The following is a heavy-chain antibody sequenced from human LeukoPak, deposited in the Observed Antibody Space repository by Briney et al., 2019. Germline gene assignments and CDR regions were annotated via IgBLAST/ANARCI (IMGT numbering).Heavy chain of an antibody. CDR1: GYTFTGYY. V-gene: IGHV1-2*02. J-gene: IGHJ6*03. CDR3: ASSSPSDYYYYYYMDV. Sequence: ASVKVSCKASGYTFTGYYMHWVRHAPGQGLEWMGWINPNSGGTNYAQKFQGRVTMTRDTSISTAYMELSRLRSDDTAVYYCASSSPSDYYYYYYMDVWGKGTTVTVSS. CDR2: INPNSGGT. D-gene: IGHD6-25*01.